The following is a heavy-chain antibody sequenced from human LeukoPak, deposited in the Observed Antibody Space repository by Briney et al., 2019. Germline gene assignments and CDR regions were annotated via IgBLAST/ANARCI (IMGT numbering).Heavy chain of an antibody. D-gene: IGHD3-10*01. J-gene: IGHJ4*02. CDR3: AKWSMVRGVIISTYFDY. V-gene: IGHV3-23*01. CDR1: GFTFSSYG. Sequence: GGTLRLSCAASGFTFSSYGMSWVRQAPGKGLEWVSAISGSGGSTYYADSVKGRLTISRDNSKNTPYLQMNSLRAEDTAVYYCAKWSMVRGVIISTYFDYWGQGTLVTVSS. CDR2: ISGSGGST.